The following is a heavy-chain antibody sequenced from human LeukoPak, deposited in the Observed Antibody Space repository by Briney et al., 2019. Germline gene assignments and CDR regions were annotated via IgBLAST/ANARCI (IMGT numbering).Heavy chain of an antibody. CDR3: AKDFWSGNYQSGGLDV. V-gene: IGHV3-53*01. J-gene: IGHJ6*02. CDR1: GLIVSSNY. Sequence: GGSLRLSCAASGLIVSSNYMSWVRQAPGKGLEWVSMIYRDGNTNYADSVKGRFTVSRDNSNNILYLQLDSLRAEDAAVYYCAKDFWSGNYQSGGLDVWAQGSTVTVSS. D-gene: IGHD3-3*01. CDR2: IYRDGNT.